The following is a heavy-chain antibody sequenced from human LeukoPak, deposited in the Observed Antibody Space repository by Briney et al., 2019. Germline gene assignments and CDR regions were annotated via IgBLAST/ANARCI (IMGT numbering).Heavy chain of an antibody. D-gene: IGHD4-23*01. V-gene: IGHV1-2*06. CDR1: GYTFTRYY. Sequence: ASVKVSCKASGYTFTRYYMHWVQQAPGQGLQWMGRINPNSGGTNYAQKFQGRVTMTRDTSISTAYMELSRLRSDDTAVYYCARGTVSAVTNWFDPWGQGTLVTVSS. CDR2: INPNSGGT. J-gene: IGHJ5*02. CDR3: ARGTVSAVTNWFDP.